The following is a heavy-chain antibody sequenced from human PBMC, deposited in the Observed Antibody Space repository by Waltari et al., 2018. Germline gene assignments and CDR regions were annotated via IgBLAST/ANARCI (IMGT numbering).Heavy chain of an antibody. D-gene: IGHD4-17*01. V-gene: IGHV3-53*01. CDR1: GFTVTAHY. CDR3: ARDGFPDDYGDYLGY. CDR2: IYTDGRT. Sequence: EVQLVESGGGLIQPGVSLRLSCAASGFTVTAHYMSWVRQAPGKGLEWVSVIYTDGRTYYADSVKGRFTVSRDDSKNTLYLQMNSLRAEDTAMYYCARDGFPDDYGDYLGYWGQGTLVTVSS. J-gene: IGHJ4*02.